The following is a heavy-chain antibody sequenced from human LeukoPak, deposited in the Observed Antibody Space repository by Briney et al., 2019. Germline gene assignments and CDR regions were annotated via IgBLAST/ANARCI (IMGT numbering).Heavy chain of an antibody. Sequence: PSETLSLTCTVSGGSISNYYWSWIRRRPGKGLEWIGYVYYSGSTKNNPSLKSRVVISVDTSKRQFSLQMNSVTAADTAVYYCAGHTLTGYYFDYWGQGIRVTVSS. CDR2: VYYSGST. CDR1: GGSISNYY. CDR3: AGHTLTGYYFDY. V-gene: IGHV4-59*08. J-gene: IGHJ4*02. D-gene: IGHD3-9*01.